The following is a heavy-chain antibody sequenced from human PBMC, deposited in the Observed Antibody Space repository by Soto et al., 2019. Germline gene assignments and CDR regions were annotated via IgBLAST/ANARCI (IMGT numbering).Heavy chain of an antibody. CDR2: ISSSSSTI. D-gene: IGHD5-18*01. Sequence: EVQLVESGGGLVQPGGSLRLSCAASGFTFSSYSMNWVRQAPGKGLEWVSYISSSSSTIYYADSVKGRFTISRDNAKNSLYLQMNSLGDEDTAVYYCARGRVSSYGNWFDPWGQGTLVTVSS. J-gene: IGHJ5*02. V-gene: IGHV3-48*02. CDR3: ARGRVSSYGNWFDP. CDR1: GFTFSSYS.